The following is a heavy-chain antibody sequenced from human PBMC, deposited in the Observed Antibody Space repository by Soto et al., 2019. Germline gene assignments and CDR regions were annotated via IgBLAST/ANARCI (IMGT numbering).Heavy chain of an antibody. CDR3: ARESGGFDY. D-gene: IGHD2-15*01. CDR2: IYYSGST. V-gene: IGHV4-59*01. Sequence: SETLSLTCTVSGGSISSYYWSWIRQPPGKGLEWIGYIYYSGSTNYNPSLKSRVTISVDTSKNQFSLKLSSVTAADTAVYYCARESGGFDYWGQGTLVTVSS. CDR1: GGSISSYY. J-gene: IGHJ4*02.